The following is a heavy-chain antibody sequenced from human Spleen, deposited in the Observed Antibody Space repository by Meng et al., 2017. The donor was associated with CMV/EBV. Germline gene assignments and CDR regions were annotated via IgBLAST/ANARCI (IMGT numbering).Heavy chain of an antibody. V-gene: IGHV4-34*01. CDR2: INDSGST. Sequence: SETLSLTCAVYGGSFSGYYWTWIRQPPGKGLEWIGEINDSGSTNYNPSLKSRINISVDTSKNQYSLELRSVTAAETAVYYCVSRNWNYGHAYWGQGTLVTVSS. J-gene: IGHJ4*02. CDR3: VSRNWNYGHAY. CDR1: GGSFSGYY. D-gene: IGHD1-7*01.